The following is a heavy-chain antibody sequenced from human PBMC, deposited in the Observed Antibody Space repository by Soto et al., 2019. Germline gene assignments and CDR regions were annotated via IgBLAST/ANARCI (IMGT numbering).Heavy chain of an antibody. V-gene: IGHV1-3*01. CDR2: INAGNGNT. CDR1: GYTFTSYA. Sequence: ASVKVSCKDSGYTFTSYARHWVRQAHGQRLEWMGWINAGNGNTKYSQKFQGRVPITRDTSARTAYMELSSLRSKDTAVYYCARSPYYYGSGKFDHWGQGALVTVSS. D-gene: IGHD3-10*01. J-gene: IGHJ4*02. CDR3: ARSPYYYGSGKFDH.